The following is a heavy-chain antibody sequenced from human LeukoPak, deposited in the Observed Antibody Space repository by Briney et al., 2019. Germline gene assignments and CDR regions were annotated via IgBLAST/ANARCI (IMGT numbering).Heavy chain of an antibody. J-gene: IGHJ4*02. CDR1: GFTFSSYS. D-gene: IGHD4/OR15-4a*01. CDR3: ARGKRDYGDIDY. Sequence: PGGSLRLSCAASGFTFSSYSMNWVRQATGKGLEWVSAIGTAGDTYYPGSVKGRFTISRENAKNSLYLQMNSLRVGDTAVYYCARGKRDYGDIDYWGQGTLVTVSS. V-gene: IGHV3-13*04. CDR2: IGTAGDT.